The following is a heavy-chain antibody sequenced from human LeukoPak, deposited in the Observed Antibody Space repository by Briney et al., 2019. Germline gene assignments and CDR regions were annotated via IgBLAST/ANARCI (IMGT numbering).Heavy chain of an antibody. D-gene: IGHD2/OR15-2a*01. CDR1: GFTFSSYA. CDR2: ISGSGGST. J-gene: IGHJ4*02. Sequence: GGSLRLSCAASGFTFSSYAMSWVRQAPGKGLEWVLAISGSGGSTYYADSVKGRFTISRDNSKNTLYLQMNSLRAEDTAVYYCANSPGTTSYFDYWGQGTLVTVSS. CDR3: ANSPGTTSYFDY. V-gene: IGHV3-23*01.